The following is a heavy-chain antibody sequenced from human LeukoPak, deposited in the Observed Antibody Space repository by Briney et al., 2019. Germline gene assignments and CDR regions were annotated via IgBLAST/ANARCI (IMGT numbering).Heavy chain of an antibody. J-gene: IGHJ1*01. CDR1: GYTFTGYY. D-gene: IGHD2-2*01. CDR3: ARDRYCSSTSCYTTAYFQH. CDR2: INPNSGGT. Sequence: ASVKVSCKASGYTFTGYYMHWVRQAPGQGLEWMGWINPNSGGTNYAQKFQGRVTMTRDTSISTAYMELSRLGSDDTAVYYCARDRYCSSTSCYTTAYFQHWGQGTLVTVSS. V-gene: IGHV1-2*02.